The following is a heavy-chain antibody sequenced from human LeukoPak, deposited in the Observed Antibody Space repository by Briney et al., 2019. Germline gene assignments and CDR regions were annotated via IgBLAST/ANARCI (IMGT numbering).Heavy chain of an antibody. V-gene: IGHV3-48*03. J-gene: IGHJ3*02. CDR3: ARGDPDISFGVVGDAFDI. CDR1: VFTFTSYQ. Sequence: GGSLRLSCAASVFTFTSYQMNWVRQAPGKGLEWVAYISTSGNTTYYADSVNGRFTISRDNARNSLYLLMNSLRAEDTAVYYCARGDPDISFGVVGDAFDIWGQGKMVTVSS. CDR2: ISTSGNTT. D-gene: IGHD3-3*01.